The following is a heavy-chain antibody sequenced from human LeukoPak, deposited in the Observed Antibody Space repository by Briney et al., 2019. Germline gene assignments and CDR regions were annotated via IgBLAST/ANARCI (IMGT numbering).Heavy chain of an antibody. CDR2: ISSTSSTI. J-gene: IGHJ4*02. V-gene: IGHV3-48*01. CDR1: GFTFSSYS. CDR3: ARAVPGSYYFDY. Sequence: GGSLRLSCAASGFTFSSYSMNWVRQAPGKGLEWVSYISSTSSTIHYADSVKGRFTISRDNAKNSLYLQMNSLRAEDTAVYYCARAVPGSYYFDYWGQGTLVTVSS. D-gene: IGHD1-26*01.